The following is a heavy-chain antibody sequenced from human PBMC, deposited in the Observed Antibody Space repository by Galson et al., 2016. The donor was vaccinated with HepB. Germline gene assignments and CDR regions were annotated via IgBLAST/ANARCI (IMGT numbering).Heavy chain of an antibody. D-gene: IGHD2-2*01. Sequence: TLSLTCTVSGGSIISGSHYWTWIRQPAGKGLEWIGGISTSGTTKYNPSLRSRVTISADTSMTQLSLKLSSVTASDTAMYYCARMPDSWGQGTLVTVSS. V-gene: IGHV4-61*02. CDR3: ARMPDS. CDR1: GGSIISGSHY. CDR2: ISTSGTT. J-gene: IGHJ4*02.